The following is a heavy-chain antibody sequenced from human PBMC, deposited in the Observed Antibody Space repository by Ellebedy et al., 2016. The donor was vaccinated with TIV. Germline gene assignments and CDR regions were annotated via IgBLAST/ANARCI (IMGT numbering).Heavy chain of an antibody. CDR3: ARGRGWSYSIPFDV. CDR2: INHSGST. D-gene: IGHD1-26*01. V-gene: IGHV4-34*01. Sequence: SETLSLXXAVYGASFSHYYWSWIRLPPGKGLEWIGEINHSGSTYYNPSLKSRVSMSVDTSKNQFSLKLNSLTAADTAVYFCARGRGWSYSIPFDVWGQGALVTVSS. CDR1: GASFSHYY. J-gene: IGHJ4*02.